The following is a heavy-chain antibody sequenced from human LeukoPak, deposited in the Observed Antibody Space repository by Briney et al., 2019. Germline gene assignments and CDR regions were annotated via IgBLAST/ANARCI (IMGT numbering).Heavy chain of an antibody. D-gene: IGHD6-13*01. Sequence: PSETLSLTCTVSGGSISSYYWSWIRQPPGKGLEWIGYIYSSGSTNYNPSLKSRVTISVDTSKNQFSLKLSSVTAADTAMYYCARSDYGSSWFYFDYWGQGTLVTVSS. J-gene: IGHJ4*02. CDR1: GGSISSYY. CDR3: ARSDYGSSWFYFDY. V-gene: IGHV4-59*01. CDR2: IYSSGST.